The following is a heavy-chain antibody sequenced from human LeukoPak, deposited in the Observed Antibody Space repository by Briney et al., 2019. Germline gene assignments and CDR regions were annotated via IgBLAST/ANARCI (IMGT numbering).Heavy chain of an antibody. Sequence: SETLSLTCAVYGGSFSGYYWSWIRQPPGKGLEWIGEINHSGSTNYNPSLKSRVTISVDTSKNQFSLKLSSVTATDTAVYYCASFGIAAAGTDYWGQGTLVTVSS. CDR1: GGSFSGYY. D-gene: IGHD6-13*01. J-gene: IGHJ4*02. V-gene: IGHV4-34*01. CDR2: INHSGST. CDR3: ASFGIAAAGTDY.